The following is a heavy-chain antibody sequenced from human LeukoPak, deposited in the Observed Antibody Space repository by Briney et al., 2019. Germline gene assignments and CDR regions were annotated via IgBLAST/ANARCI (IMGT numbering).Heavy chain of an antibody. CDR2: INHSGST. CDR1: GGSFSGYY. Sequence: SETLSLTCAVSGGSFSGYYWSWIRQPPGKGLEWIGEINHSGSTNYNPSLKSRVTISVDTSKNQFSLKLSSVTAADTAVYYCARAYWHYDFWGGYRSGYYFDYWGQGTLVTVSS. J-gene: IGHJ4*02. CDR3: ARAYWHYDFWGGYRSGYYFDY. D-gene: IGHD3-3*01. V-gene: IGHV4-34*01.